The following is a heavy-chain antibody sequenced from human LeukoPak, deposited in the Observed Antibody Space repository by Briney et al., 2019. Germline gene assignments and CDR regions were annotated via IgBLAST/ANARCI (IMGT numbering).Heavy chain of an antibody. CDR3: ASRGHGYPNWFDP. Sequence: GSSVKVSCKASGGTFSSYAISWVRQAPGQGLEWMGGIIPIFGTANYAQKSQGRVTITADESTSTAYMELSSLRSEDTAVYYCASRGHGYPNWFDPWGQGTLVTVSS. D-gene: IGHD3-10*01. CDR1: GGTFSSYA. CDR2: IIPIFGTA. J-gene: IGHJ5*02. V-gene: IGHV1-69*01.